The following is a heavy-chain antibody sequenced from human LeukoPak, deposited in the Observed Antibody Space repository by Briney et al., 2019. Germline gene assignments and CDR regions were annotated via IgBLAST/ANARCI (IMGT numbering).Heavy chain of an antibody. CDR2: IYTSGST. CDR3: AREYGGNSDLGY. CDR1: GGSISSGSYY. D-gene: IGHD4-23*01. J-gene: IGHJ4*02. V-gene: IGHV4-61*02. Sequence: SETLSLTCTVSGGSISSGSYYWSWIRQPAGKGLEWIGRIYTSGSTNYNPSLKSRVTISVDTSKNQFSLKLSSVTAADTAVYYCAREYGGNSDLGYWGQGTLVTVSS.